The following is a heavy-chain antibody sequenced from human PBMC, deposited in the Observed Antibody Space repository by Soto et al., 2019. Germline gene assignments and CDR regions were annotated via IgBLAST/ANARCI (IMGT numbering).Heavy chain of an antibody. Sequence: EVQLLESGGDLIQPGGSLRLSCAASGFTFNIYAMTWVRQAPGKGLEWVSAISRYGDITYYADSVEGRFIISRDNSKNTLYLQMNSLRAEDTAVYYCAKDRYLDHDSRGYLFDNWGQGTLVTVSS. V-gene: IGHV3-23*01. CDR3: AKDRYLDHDSRGYLFDN. D-gene: IGHD3-22*01. J-gene: IGHJ4*02. CDR2: ISRYGDIT. CDR1: GFTFNIYA.